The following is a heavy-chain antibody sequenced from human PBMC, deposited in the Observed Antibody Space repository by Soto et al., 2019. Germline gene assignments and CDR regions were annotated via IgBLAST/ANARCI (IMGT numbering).Heavy chain of an antibody. CDR2: ISYDGSNK. CDR3: AKDRHYYGSGSYWGPYFDY. J-gene: IGHJ4*02. Sequence: QVQLVESGGGVVQPGRSLRLSCAASGFTFSSYGMHWVRQAPGKGLEWVAVISYDGSNKYYADSVKGRFTISRDNSKNALYRQMNSLRAEDTAVYYCAKDRHYYGSGSYWGPYFDYWGQGTLVTVSS. D-gene: IGHD3-10*01. V-gene: IGHV3-30*18. CDR1: GFTFSSYG.